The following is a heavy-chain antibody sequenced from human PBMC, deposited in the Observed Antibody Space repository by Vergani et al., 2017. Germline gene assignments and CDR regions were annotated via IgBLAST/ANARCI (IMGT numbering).Heavy chain of an antibody. CDR3: AKERSGYYPTGDAFDI. CDR2: ISSSSSYI. J-gene: IGHJ3*02. D-gene: IGHD3-22*01. CDR1: GFTFSSYS. V-gene: IGHV3-21*05. Sequence: EVQLVESGGGLVQPGGSLRLSCAASGFTFSSYSMNWVRQAPGKGLEWVSYISSSSSYIYYADSVKGRFTISRDNAKNSLYLQMNSLRAEDTAVYYCAKERSGYYPTGDAFDIWGQGTMVTVSS.